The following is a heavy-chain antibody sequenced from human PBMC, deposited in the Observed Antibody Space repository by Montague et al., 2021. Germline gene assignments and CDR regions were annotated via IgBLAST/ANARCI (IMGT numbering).Heavy chain of an antibody. CDR1: GFTFSRYW. CDR3: GASPRRGGMDV. Sequence: SLRLSCAASGFTFSRYWMSLFRQAPGKGLEWVANIGDDGVETYYVDSVKGRFTVSRDNAKSSLYLQMNSLRAEDTAVYYCGASPRRGGMDVWGKGTTVTVSS. V-gene: IGHV3-7*01. J-gene: IGHJ6*03. CDR2: IGDDGVET.